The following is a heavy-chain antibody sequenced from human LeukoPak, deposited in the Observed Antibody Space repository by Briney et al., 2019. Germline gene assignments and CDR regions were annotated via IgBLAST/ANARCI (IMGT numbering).Heavy chain of an antibody. CDR2: IYHSGST. D-gene: IGHD3-22*01. CDR3: ARVLYYYDSSGYRPDAFDI. V-gene: IGHV4-38-2*02. J-gene: IGHJ3*02. CDR1: GYSISSGYY. Sequence: PSETLSLTCTVSGYSISSGYYWGWIRQPPGKGLEWIGSIYHSGSTYYNPSLKSRVTIVVGTSKNQFSLKLSSVTAADTAVYYCARVLYYYDSSGYRPDAFDIWGQGTMVSVSS.